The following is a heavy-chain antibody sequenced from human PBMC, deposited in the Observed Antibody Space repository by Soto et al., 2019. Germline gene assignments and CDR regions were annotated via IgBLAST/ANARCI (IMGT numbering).Heavy chain of an antibody. V-gene: IGHV3-23*01. CDR3: AKANTLLWFGELLPKSYYYYYMDV. D-gene: IGHD3-10*01. Sequence: SGFTFSSYAMSWVRQAPGKGLEWVSAISGSGGSTYYADSVKGRFTISRDNSKNTLYLQMNSLRAEDTAVYYCAKANTLLWFGELLPKSYYYYYMDVWGKGTTVTVSS. CDR2: ISGSGGST. CDR1: GFTFSSYA. J-gene: IGHJ6*03.